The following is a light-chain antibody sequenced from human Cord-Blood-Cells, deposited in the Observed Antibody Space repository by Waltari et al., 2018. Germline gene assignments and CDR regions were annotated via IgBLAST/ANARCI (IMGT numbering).Light chain of an antibody. CDR2: GNS. J-gene: IGLJ1*01. CDR3: QSYDSSLSGSYV. CDR1: SSNIGAGYD. V-gene: IGLV1-40*01. Sequence: QSVLTQPPSVSGAPGQRVTISCTGRSSNIGAGYDVPWYQQLPGTAPKLLIYGNSNRPSGVPDRFSGSKSGTSASLAITGLQAEDEADYYCQSYDSSLSGSYVFGTGTKVTVL.